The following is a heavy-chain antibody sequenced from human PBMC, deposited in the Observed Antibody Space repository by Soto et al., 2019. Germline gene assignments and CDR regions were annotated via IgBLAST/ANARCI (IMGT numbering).Heavy chain of an antibody. Sequence: GGSLRLSCAASGLTFSSYWMSWVRQAPGKGLEWVANIKQDGSEKYYVDSVKGRFTISRDNAKNSLYLQMNSLRAEYTAVYYCARDFRGNFWSGYLIYGMYVWRQGTTFTVSS. CDR1: GLTFSSYW. V-gene: IGHV3-7*01. CDR3: ARDFRGNFWSGYLIYGMYV. J-gene: IGHJ6*02. D-gene: IGHD3-3*01. CDR2: IKQDGSEK.